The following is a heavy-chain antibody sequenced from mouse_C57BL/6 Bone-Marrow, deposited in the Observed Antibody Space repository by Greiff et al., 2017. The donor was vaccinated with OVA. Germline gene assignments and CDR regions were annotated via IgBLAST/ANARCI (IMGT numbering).Heavy chain of an antibody. CDR1: GYSITSGYY. V-gene: IGHV3-6*01. Sequence: ESGPGLVKPSQSLSLTCSVTGYSITSGYYWNWIRQFPGNKLEWMGYISYDGSNNYNPSLKNRISITRDTSKNQFFLKLNSVTTEDTATYYCAREGFTTVVAYYFDYWGQGTTLTVSS. CDR3: AREGFTTVVAYYFDY. CDR2: ISYDGSN. J-gene: IGHJ2*01. D-gene: IGHD1-1*01.